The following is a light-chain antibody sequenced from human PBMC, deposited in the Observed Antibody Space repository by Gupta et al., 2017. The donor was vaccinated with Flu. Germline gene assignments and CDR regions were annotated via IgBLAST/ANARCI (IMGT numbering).Light chain of an antibody. CDR1: LSISTW. CDR3: QQDCRHPHT. J-gene: IGKJ2*01. Sequence: DIQMTQSPSTLSASVGDRVTITCRASLSISTWLAWYQQKPGKAPKLLIYKASNLESGVPLRFSGRGSGTEFTLTITSLQPDDFATYYCQQDCRHPHTFGQGTKLEI. V-gene: IGKV1-5*03. CDR2: KAS.